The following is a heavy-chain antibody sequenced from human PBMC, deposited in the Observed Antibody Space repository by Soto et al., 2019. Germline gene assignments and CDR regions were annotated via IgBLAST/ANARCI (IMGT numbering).Heavy chain of an antibody. CDR2: MNPNSGNT. CDR1: GYTFTSYD. D-gene: IGHD2-21*02. J-gene: IGHJ5*02. V-gene: IGHV1-8*01. Sequence: QVQLVQSGAEVKKPGASVKVSCKASGYTFTSYDINWVRQATGQGLEWMGWMNPNSGNTGYAQKFQGRVTMTRNTSISTAYMELSSLRSEDTAVYYCARRSPQHIVVVTAVNWFDPWGQGTLVTVSS. CDR3: ARRSPQHIVVVTAVNWFDP.